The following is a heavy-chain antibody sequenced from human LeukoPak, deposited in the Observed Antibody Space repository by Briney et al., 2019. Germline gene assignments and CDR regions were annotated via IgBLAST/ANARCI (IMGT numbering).Heavy chain of an antibody. D-gene: IGHD1-26*01. Sequence: PGGSLRLSCAASGFTFSNAWMSWVRQAPGKGLEWVGRIKGNTDGGTTDYAAPVKGRFTISRDDSKNTLYLQMNSLKTEDTAVYYCTTLVGVVGATRHDAFDIWGQGTMVTVCS. CDR2: IKGNTDGGTT. J-gene: IGHJ3*02. CDR3: TTLVGVVGATRHDAFDI. V-gene: IGHV3-15*01. CDR1: GFTFSNAW.